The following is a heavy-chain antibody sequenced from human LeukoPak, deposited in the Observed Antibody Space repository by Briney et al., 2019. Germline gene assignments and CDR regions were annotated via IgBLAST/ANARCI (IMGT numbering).Heavy chain of an antibody. D-gene: IGHD2-8*01. CDR2: IRYDGSNK. V-gene: IGHV3-30*02. Sequence: PGGSLRLSCAASGFTFSSYGMHWVREAPGKGLEWVAFIRYDGSNKYYAESVKGGFTISRDNSKNTLYLQMSSLRDADTAVYYCEKSVPDCTNGVCFFDYWGQGTLVTVSS. J-gene: IGHJ4*02. CDR3: EKSVPDCTNGVCFFDY. CDR1: GFTFSSYG.